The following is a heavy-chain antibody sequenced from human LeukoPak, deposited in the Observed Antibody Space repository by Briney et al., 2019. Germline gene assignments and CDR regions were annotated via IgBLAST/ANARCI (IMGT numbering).Heavy chain of an antibody. CDR3: ARDIRGVDY. V-gene: IGHV4-39*07. CDR2: IYYSGST. D-gene: IGHD3-10*01. Sequence: SETLSLTCSVSGGAISSYYWSWIRQPPGKGLEWIGSIYYSGSTYYNPSLKSRVTISVDTSKNQFSLKLSSVTAADTAVYYCARDIRGVDYWGQGTLVTVSS. CDR1: GGAISSYY. J-gene: IGHJ4*02.